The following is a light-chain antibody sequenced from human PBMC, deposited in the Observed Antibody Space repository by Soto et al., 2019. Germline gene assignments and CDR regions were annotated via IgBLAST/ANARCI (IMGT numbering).Light chain of an antibody. CDR1: QDINSY. CDR2: AAS. J-gene: IGKJ4*01. Sequence: DVQMTQSPSSLSASVGDRDTITCRASQDINSYLAWYQQKPGNAPKSLIYAASSLQTGVPSRFSGSESVTDFTLTINNLQPEDSATYYCQQYNIYPLTFGGGTKVEIK. CDR3: QQYNIYPLT. V-gene: IGKV1D-16*01.